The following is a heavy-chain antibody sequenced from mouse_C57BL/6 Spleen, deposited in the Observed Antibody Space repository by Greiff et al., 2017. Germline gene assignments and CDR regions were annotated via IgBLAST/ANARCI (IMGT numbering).Heavy chain of an antibody. CDR1: GYTFTGYW. CDR3: ARRLRGGGPNY. V-gene: IGHV1-9*01. J-gene: IGHJ2*01. Sequence: VQLQQSGAELMKPGASVKLSCKATGYTFTGYWIEWVKQRPGPGLEWIGEILPGSGSTNYNAKFKGKATFTADTSSNTAYMQLSSLTTEDSAIYYGARRLRGGGPNYWGQGTTLTVSS. CDR2: ILPGSGST. D-gene: IGHD1-1*01.